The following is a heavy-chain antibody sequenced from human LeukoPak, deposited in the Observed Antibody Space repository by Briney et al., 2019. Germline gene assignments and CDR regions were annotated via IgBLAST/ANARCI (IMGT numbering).Heavy chain of an antibody. Sequence: PGGSLRLSCAASGFTFSAYAMHWVRQAPGKGLEWVAFIRLDGSNKNYGDSVKGRFTISRDNSKNTLYLEMNSLRSEDTAVYYCAKTGEGYYFDYWGRGTLVTVSS. CDR1: GFTFSAYA. D-gene: IGHD7-27*01. V-gene: IGHV3-30*02. J-gene: IGHJ4*02. CDR2: IRLDGSNK. CDR3: AKTGEGYYFDY.